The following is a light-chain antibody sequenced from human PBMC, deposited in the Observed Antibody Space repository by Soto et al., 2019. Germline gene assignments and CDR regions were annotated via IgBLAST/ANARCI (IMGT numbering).Light chain of an antibody. CDR3: QSYDSSLSGYV. J-gene: IGLJ1*01. CDR1: SSNIGAGYD. CDR2: GNS. Sequence: QSVLTQPPSVSGAPGPRVTISFTGSSSNIGAGYDVHWYQQLPGTAPKLLIYGNSNRPSGVPDRFSGSKSGTSASLAITGLQAEDEADYYCQSYDSSLSGYVFGTGTKLTVL. V-gene: IGLV1-40*01.